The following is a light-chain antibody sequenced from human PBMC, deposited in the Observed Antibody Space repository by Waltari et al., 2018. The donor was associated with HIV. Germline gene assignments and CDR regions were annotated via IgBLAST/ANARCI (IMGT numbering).Light chain of an antibody. V-gene: IGLV3-21*02. CDR3: QVWEITDDHVV. J-gene: IGLJ2*01. CDR1: RIGSKS. Sequence: SYVLTQPPSVSVAPGQTARITCGGSRIGSKSVHWYQQKPGQAPVLVDQDDSDRPSRIPERFSGSNSGDTATLAISKVEAGDEADYYCQVWEITDDHVVFGGGTKLTVL. CDR2: DDS.